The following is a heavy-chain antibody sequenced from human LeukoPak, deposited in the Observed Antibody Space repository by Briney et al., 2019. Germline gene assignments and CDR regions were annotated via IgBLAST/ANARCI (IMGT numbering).Heavy chain of an antibody. V-gene: IGHV1-69*13. Sequence: SVKVSCKASGGTFSSYAISWVRQAPGQGLEWMGGIIPIFGTANYAQKFQGRVTITADESTSTAYMELSSLRSEDTAAYCCARENYYGSGSYGLGGWGQGTLVTVSS. CDR1: GGTFSSYA. J-gene: IGHJ4*02. CDR3: ARENYYGSGSYGLGG. CDR2: IIPIFGTA. D-gene: IGHD3-10*01.